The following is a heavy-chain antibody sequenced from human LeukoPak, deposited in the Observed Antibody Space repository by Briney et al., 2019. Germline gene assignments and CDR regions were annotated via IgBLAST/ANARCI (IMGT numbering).Heavy chain of an antibody. CDR3: ARDGYYYGSEYYYGMDV. Sequence: PGGSLRLSCAASGFTVSSNYMSWVRQAPGKGLEWVSAIYSGGSTYYADSVKGRFTISRHNSKNTLYLQMNSLRAEDTAVYYCARDGYYYGSEYYYGMDVWGQGTTVTVSS. V-gene: IGHV3-53*04. CDR1: GFTVSSNY. J-gene: IGHJ6*02. D-gene: IGHD3-10*01. CDR2: IYSGGST.